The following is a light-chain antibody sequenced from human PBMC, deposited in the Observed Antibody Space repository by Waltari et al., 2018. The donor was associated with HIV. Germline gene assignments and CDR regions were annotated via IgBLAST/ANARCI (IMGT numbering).Light chain of an antibody. CDR1: SPNIENHY. CDR2: DDN. V-gene: IGLV1-51*01. CDR3: GTWDSRLSAYV. Sequence: QSVLTQPPSVSAAPGQKVTISCSGRSPNIENHYVPWYHQVPGTAPKLLIFDDNRRPSGIPDRFTGSKSATSATLGITGLQAGDEADYYCGTWDSRLSAYVFGTGTKVTVL. J-gene: IGLJ1*01.